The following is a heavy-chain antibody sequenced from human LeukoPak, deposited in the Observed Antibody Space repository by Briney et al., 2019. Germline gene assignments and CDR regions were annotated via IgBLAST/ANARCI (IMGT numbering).Heavy chain of an antibody. Sequence: GGSLRLSCAASGFTFSSYAMSWVRQAPGKGLEWVSAISGSGGSTYYADSVKGRFTISRDNAKNSLYLQMNSLRAEDTAVYYCARVPGIAAAGDDYWGQGTLVTVSS. J-gene: IGHJ4*02. CDR2: ISGSGGST. CDR1: GFTFSSYA. V-gene: IGHV3-23*01. D-gene: IGHD6-13*01. CDR3: ARVPGIAAAGDDY.